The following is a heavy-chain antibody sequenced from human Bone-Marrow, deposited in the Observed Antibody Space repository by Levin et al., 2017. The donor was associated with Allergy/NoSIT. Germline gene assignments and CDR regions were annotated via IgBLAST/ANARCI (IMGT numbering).Heavy chain of an antibody. V-gene: IGHV1-69*13. D-gene: IGHD6-13*01. CDR3: ARLVSSNYYYYGLDV. CDR2: IVPIFGTT. J-gene: IGHJ6*02. CDR1: GGTFSSSS. Sequence: GASVKVSCKASGGTFSSSSISWVRQAPGQGLEWMGGIVPIFGTTNYAQKFLDKLTITADDSSTTVYMELNSLRSEDTAVYYCARLVSSNYYYYGLDVWGQGTTVTVSS.